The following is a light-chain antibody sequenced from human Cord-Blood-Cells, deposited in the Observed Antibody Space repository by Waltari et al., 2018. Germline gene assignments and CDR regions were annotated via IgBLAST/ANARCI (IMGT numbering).Light chain of an antibody. V-gene: IGLV2-14*01. CDR1: SSDVGGYNY. CDR3: SSYTSSSTLAYV. Sequence: QSALTQPASVSGSPGQSITISCTGTSSDVGGYNYVSWYQQHPGKAPKLMIYDVSNRPSGVSKRCSGSKSGNTASLTISGLQAEDEADYYCSSYTSSSTLAYVFGTGTKVTVL. J-gene: IGLJ1*01. CDR2: DVS.